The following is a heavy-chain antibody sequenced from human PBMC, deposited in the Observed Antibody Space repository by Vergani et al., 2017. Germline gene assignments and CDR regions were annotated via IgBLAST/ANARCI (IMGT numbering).Heavy chain of an antibody. CDR3: VRGGLPDAFDI. J-gene: IGHJ3*02. V-gene: IGHV4-38-2*02. Sequence: QVQLQESGPGLVKPSETLSLTCSVSGYSISRGYYWGWLRQPPGKGLVWFGNIIYTGLSYRNQSLRSRVAISVATSRNQFFLKLRSATAADTAAYFCVRGGLPDAFDIWGQGTLVTVSS. D-gene: IGHD3-10*01. CDR1: GYSISRGYY. CDR2: IIYTGLS.